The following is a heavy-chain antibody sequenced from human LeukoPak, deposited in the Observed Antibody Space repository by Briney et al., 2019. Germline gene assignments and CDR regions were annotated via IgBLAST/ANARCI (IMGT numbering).Heavy chain of an antibody. J-gene: IGHJ3*02. V-gene: IGHV4-59*01. D-gene: IGHD5-24*01. CDR1: GGSISNYH. Sequence: SETLSLTCTVSGGSISNYHWSWIRQPPGKGLGWIGYIYYRGSTKYNPSLESRVTISVDMSKNQFSLRLNSVTAADTAVYYCVRVQADGHSDIWGQGTMVTVSS. CDR2: IYYRGST. CDR3: VRVQADGHSDI.